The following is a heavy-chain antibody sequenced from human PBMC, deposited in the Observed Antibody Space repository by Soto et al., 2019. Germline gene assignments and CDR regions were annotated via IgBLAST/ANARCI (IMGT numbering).Heavy chain of an antibody. CDR2: ISYDGSNK. CDR3: AKDLLGSSSGMDV. V-gene: IGHV3-30*18. Sequence: GGSLRLSCAASGFTFSSYGMHWVRQAPGKGLEWVAVISYDGSNKYYADSVKGRFTISRDNSKNTLYLQMNSLRAEDTAVYYCAKDLLGSSSGMDVWGQGTTVTVSS. CDR1: GFTFSSYG. D-gene: IGHD6-13*01. J-gene: IGHJ6*02.